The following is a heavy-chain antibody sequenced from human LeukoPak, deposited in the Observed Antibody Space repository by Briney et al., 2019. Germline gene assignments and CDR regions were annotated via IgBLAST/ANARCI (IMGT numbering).Heavy chain of an antibody. D-gene: IGHD6-19*01. CDR3: ARGQAVAGTSLGY. CDR2: INAGNGNT. J-gene: IGHJ4*02. V-gene: IGHV1-3*01. CDR1: GYSFTSYA. Sequence: ASVKVSCKASGYSFTSYAMHWVRQAPGQRLEWMGWINAGNGNTKYSQKFQGRVTITRDTSASTAYMELSSLRSEDTAVYYCARGQAVAGTSLGYWGQGTLVTVSS.